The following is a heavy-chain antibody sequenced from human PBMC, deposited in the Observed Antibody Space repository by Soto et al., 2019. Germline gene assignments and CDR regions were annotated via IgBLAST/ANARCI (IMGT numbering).Heavy chain of an antibody. CDR1: GFAFNSYA. V-gene: IGHV3-23*01. Sequence: GGSLRLSCAASGFAFNSYAMSWVRQAPGKGLEWVSAISGSGGSTYYADSVKGRFIISRDNSKNTVYLQMNSLRAEDTAVYYCAKAWNDFWSGDSLASWGQGTLVTVS. CDR3: AKAWNDFWSGDSLAS. D-gene: IGHD3-3*01. J-gene: IGHJ5*02. CDR2: ISGSGGST.